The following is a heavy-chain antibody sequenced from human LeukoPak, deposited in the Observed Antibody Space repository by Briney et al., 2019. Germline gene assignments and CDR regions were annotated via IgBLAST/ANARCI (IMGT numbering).Heavy chain of an antibody. D-gene: IGHD4-11*01. Sequence: GGSLRLSCAASGFTFSSYWMHWVRQAPGKGLVWVSRINSDGSSTSYADSVKGRFTISRDNAKNTLYLQMNSLRAEDTAVYYCAKDSPMITVTGKFDYWGQGTLVTVSS. CDR3: AKDSPMITVTGKFDY. CDR2: INSDGSST. V-gene: IGHV3-74*01. CDR1: GFTFSSYW. J-gene: IGHJ4*02.